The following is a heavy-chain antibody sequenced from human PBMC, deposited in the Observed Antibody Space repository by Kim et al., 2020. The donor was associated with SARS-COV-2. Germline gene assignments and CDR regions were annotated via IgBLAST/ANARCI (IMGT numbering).Heavy chain of an antibody. V-gene: IGHV3-11*06. CDR3: ARDLIFLVSGNLDYYYGMDV. J-gene: IGHJ6*02. D-gene: IGHD3-3*01. Sequence: RFTIARDNAKNALYLQMNSLGAEDTAVYYCARDLIFLVSGNLDYYYGMDVWGQGTTVTVSS.